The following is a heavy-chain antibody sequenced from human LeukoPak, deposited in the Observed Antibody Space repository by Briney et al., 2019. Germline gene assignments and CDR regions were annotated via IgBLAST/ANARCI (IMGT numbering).Heavy chain of an antibody. D-gene: IGHD7-27*01. Sequence: GGSLRLSCAASGFTFSSYAMSWVRQAPGKGLEWVSAISGSGGSTYYADSVKGRFTISRDKSMNTPYLQMNSLRAEDTAVYYCAIDPSWGTHSWGQGVLVTVSS. CDR1: GFTFSSYA. CDR2: ISGSGGST. J-gene: IGHJ4*02. CDR3: AIDPSWGTHS. V-gene: IGHV3-23*01.